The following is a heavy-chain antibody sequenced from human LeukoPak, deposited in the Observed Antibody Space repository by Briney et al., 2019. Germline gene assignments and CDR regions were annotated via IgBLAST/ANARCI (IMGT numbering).Heavy chain of an antibody. Sequence: GGSLRLSCAASEFSVGSNYMTWVRQAPGKGLEWVSLIYSGGSTYYADSVKGRFTISRDNSKNTLYLQMNSLRAEDTAVYYCARDLGQYYDTSDNWFDPWGQGTLVTVSS. CDR1: EFSVGSNY. CDR2: IYSGGST. D-gene: IGHD3-22*01. V-gene: IGHV3-66*01. CDR3: ARDLGQYYDTSDNWFDP. J-gene: IGHJ5*02.